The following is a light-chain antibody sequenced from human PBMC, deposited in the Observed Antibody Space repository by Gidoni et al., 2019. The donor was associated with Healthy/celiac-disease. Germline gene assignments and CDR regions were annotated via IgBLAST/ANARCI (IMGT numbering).Light chain of an antibody. CDR2: GNS. V-gene: IGLV1-40*01. Sequence: QSVLTQPPSVSGAPGQRVTISCTGSSSNSGAGYDVHWYQQLPGTAPKLLIYGNSNRPSGVPDRFSGSKSGTSASLAITGLQAEDEADYYCQSYDSSLSGYVFGGGTKLTV. CDR3: QSYDSSLSGYV. CDR1: SSNSGAGYD. J-gene: IGLJ3*02.